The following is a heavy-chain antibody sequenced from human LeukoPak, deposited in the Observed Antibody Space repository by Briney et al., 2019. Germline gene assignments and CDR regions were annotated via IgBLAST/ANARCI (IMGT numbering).Heavy chain of an antibody. CDR1: GFTFSSYW. CDR3: AKDLPHYDSRGGP. D-gene: IGHD3-22*01. Sequence: GGSLRLSCAASGFTFSSYWMSWVRQAPGKGLEWVANIKQDGSEKYYVDSVKGRFTISRDNAKNSLYLQMNSLRAEDTAVYYCAKDLPHYDSRGGPWGQGTMVTVSS. J-gene: IGHJ3*01. V-gene: IGHV3-7*01. CDR2: IKQDGSEK.